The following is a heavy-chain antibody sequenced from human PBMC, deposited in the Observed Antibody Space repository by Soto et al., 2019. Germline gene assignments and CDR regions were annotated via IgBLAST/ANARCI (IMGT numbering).Heavy chain of an antibody. D-gene: IGHD1-1*01. CDR2: INPSGGGT. Sequence: QVQLVQSGAEVKKPGASVKVSCKASGFTFTNYYIHWVRQAPGQGLEWMGLINPSGGGTFYAQKFPGRVTVTRDTSTRTVYMELSILRSEDTAVYFCARDSGDTTLRQWGLSFHYWGQGTLVTVSS. CDR3: ARDSGDTTLRQWGLSFHY. V-gene: IGHV1-46*01. J-gene: IGHJ4*02. CDR1: GFTFTNYY.